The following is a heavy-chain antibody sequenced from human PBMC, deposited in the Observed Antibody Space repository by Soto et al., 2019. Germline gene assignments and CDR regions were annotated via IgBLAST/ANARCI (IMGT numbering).Heavy chain of an antibody. CDR1: GYIFIEYY. Sequence: ASVKVSCKASGYIFIEYYIHWVRQAPGQGLEWMGWINPDTGDTNYAQKFQGWVTVTRDTSISTAYMEVSRLKSDDTAVYYCARVPYTSSTYFYYGMDVWGRGTTVTVSS. D-gene: IGHD6-6*01. J-gene: IGHJ6*02. CDR3: ARVPYTSSTYFYYGMDV. V-gene: IGHV1-2*04. CDR2: INPDTGDT.